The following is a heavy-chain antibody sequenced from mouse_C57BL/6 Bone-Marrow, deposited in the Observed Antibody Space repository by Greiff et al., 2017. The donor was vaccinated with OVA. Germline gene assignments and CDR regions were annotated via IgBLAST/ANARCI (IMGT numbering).Heavy chain of an antibody. V-gene: IGHV1-26*01. CDR1: GYTFTDYY. CDR3: AKTGEFAY. Sequence: EVQLQQSGPELVKPGASVKISCKASGYTFTDYYMNWVKQSHGKSLEWIGDINPNNGGTSYNQKFKGKATLTVDKSSSTAYMELNSLTSEDSAVYYCAKTGEFAYWGQGTLVTVSA. CDR2: INPNNGGT. J-gene: IGHJ3*01. D-gene: IGHD4-1*01.